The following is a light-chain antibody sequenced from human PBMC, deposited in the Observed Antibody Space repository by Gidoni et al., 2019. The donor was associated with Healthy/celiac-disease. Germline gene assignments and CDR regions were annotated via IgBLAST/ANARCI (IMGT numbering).Light chain of an antibody. V-gene: IGKV3-11*01. J-gene: IGKJ4*01. CDR1: QSARSY. CDR2: DAA. Sequence: EIVLTQSPATLSVSPGARATLSCRASQSARSYLAWYPQKPGQAPRLLIPDAANRATGIPARFSGSGSGTGFTLTISSLEPEDCAVYFCQQRSNWPRRLTFXGXTKVEIK. CDR3: QQRSNWPRRLT.